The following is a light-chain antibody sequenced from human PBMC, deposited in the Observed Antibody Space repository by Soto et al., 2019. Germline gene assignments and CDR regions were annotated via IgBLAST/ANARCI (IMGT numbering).Light chain of an antibody. V-gene: IGKV3D-20*02. Sequence: VLMQSPGTRSLSPGERATLYCRASQSVSSTYLAWYQQKPGQAPRLLIYGASSRATGIPDRFSGSGSGTDFTLTISSLEPEDFAFYYCQQRNSWPLTFGGGTKVDIK. CDR3: QQRNSWPLT. J-gene: IGKJ4*01. CDR2: GAS. CDR1: QSVSSTY.